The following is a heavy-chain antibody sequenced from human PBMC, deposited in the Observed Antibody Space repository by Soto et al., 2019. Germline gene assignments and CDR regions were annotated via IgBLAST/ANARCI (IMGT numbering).Heavy chain of an antibody. CDR1: GYTFTSYG. CDR2: IYYSGST. J-gene: IGHJ4*02. V-gene: IGHV4-59*01. D-gene: IGHD3-3*01. CDR3: ASSGGDFWSGYYPSYFDY. Sequence: SCKASGYTFTSYGISWIRQPPGKGLEWIGYIYYSGSTNYNPSLKSRVTISVDTSKNQFSLKLSSVTAADTAVYYCASSGGDFWSGYYPSYFDYWGQGTLVTVSS.